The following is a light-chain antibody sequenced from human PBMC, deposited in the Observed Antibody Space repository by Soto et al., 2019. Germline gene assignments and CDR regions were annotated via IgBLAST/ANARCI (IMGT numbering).Light chain of an antibody. V-gene: IGLV1-40*01. CDR3: QSYDGTLSGSYV. CDR1: SSNIGAGYD. J-gene: IGLJ1*01. CDR2: GTT. Sequence: SVLTQPPSVSGAPGQRVTISCTGSSSNIGAGYDVHWYQQLPGTAPKLIIYGTTNRPSGVPDRFSGSKSGTSASLAITGIQAEDEADYYCQSYDGTLSGSYVFGVGTKVS.